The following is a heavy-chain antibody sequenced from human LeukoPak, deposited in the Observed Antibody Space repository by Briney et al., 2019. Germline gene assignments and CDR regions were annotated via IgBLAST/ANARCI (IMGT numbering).Heavy chain of an antibody. CDR2: IRSKAYGGTT. Sequence: SGGSLRLSCTASGFTFCDLAMSWVRQAPGKGLEWVSFIRSKAYGGTTEYAASVKGRFTVSREDSISIAYLQMNSLKTEDTAVYYCTRGPIQLWLSYGMDVWGQGTTVTVSS. D-gene: IGHD5-18*01. V-gene: IGHV3-49*04. J-gene: IGHJ6*02. CDR3: TRGPIQLWLSYGMDV. CDR1: GFTFCDLA.